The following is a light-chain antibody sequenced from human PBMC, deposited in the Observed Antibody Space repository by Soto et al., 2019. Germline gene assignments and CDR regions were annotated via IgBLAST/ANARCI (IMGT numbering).Light chain of an antibody. CDR1: QSVSSY. CDR2: GAS. CDR3: QQYGRSPNA. J-gene: IGKJ1*01. Sequence: EIVMTQSPATLSVSPGERATLSCRASQSVSSYLAWYQQKLGQAPRLLIYGASSRASGIPDRFSGSGSGTDFTLTISRLEPEDFAVYYCQQYGRSPNAFGQGTKVDIK. V-gene: IGKV3-20*01.